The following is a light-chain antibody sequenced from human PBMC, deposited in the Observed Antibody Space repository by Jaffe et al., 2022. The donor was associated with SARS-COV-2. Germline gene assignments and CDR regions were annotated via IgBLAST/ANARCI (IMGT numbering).Light chain of an antibody. J-gene: IGKJ3*01. CDR1: QSFSSNY. CDR3: QQHATIPFT. CDR2: GAT. V-gene: IGKV3-20*01. Sequence: EIVLTQSPGTLSLSPGERATLSCRASQSFSSNYLAWYQHKPGQPPRLLVYGATSRATGIPDRFSGSGSGPDFTLTISRLEPEDFAVYYCQQHATIPFTFGPGTKVDFK.